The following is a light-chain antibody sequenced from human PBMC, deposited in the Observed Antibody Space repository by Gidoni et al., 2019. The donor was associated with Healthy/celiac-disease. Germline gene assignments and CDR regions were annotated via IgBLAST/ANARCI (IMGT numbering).Light chain of an antibody. CDR2: AAS. V-gene: IGKV1-39*01. CDR3: QQSYSFRT. Sequence: DIQMTQSPSSLSASVGDRVTITCRASQSISSYLNWYQQKPGKPPKLLIYAASSLQSGVPSRFSGSGSGTDFTLTISSLQPEDFATYYCQQSYSFRTFGGGTKVEIK. CDR1: QSISSY. J-gene: IGKJ4*01.